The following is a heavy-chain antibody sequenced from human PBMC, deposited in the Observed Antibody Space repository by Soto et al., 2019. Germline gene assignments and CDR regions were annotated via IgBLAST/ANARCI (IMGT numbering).Heavy chain of an antibody. D-gene: IGHD3-3*01. Sequence: QVQLQESGPGLVKPSETLSLTCTVSGGSISSYYWSWIRQPPGKGLEWIGYIYYSGSTNYNPSLKSRVTISVDTSKNQFSLKLSSVTAADTAVYYCARDRITIFGVGFMTGFDPWGQGTLVTVSS. V-gene: IGHV4-59*01. CDR2: IYYSGST. J-gene: IGHJ5*02. CDR1: GGSISSYY. CDR3: ARDRITIFGVGFMTGFDP.